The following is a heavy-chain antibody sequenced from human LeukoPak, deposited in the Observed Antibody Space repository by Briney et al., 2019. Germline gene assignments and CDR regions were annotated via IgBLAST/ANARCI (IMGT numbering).Heavy chain of an antibody. Sequence: ASVKVSCKASGYTFTSYYMHWVRQAPGQGLEWMGIINPSGGSTSYAQKLQGRVTMTRDTSTSTVYMELSSLRSEDTAVYYCAREEDYGDPQEAFDIWGQGTMVTVSS. CDR3: AREEDYGDPQEAFDI. D-gene: IGHD4-17*01. J-gene: IGHJ3*02. V-gene: IGHV1-46*01. CDR2: INPSGGST. CDR1: GYTFTSYY.